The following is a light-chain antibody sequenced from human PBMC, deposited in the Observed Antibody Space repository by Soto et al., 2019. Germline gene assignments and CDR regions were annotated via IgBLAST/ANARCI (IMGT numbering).Light chain of an antibody. Sequence: DVQMTQSPSTLSASVGDTVTITCRASQNIDYYLAWYQQKPGKAPKLLIYKASSLESGVPSRFSGSGFGTEFTLTISSLQPDDFATYFCQHHTDYLYTFGQGTELEIK. V-gene: IGKV1-5*03. CDR2: KAS. J-gene: IGKJ2*01. CDR1: QNIDYY. CDR3: QHHTDYLYT.